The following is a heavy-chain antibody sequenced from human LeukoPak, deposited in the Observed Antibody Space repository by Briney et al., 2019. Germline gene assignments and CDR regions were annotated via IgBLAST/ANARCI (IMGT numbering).Heavy chain of an antibody. J-gene: IGHJ4*02. D-gene: IGHD7-27*01. CDR1: GFTFSDYS. V-gene: IGHV3-48*01. CDR3: ARDLNWGLDY. Sequence: GGSLRLSCAASGFTFSDYSVNWVRQAPGKGLDWISYISASSATIHYADSVKGRFSISRDNAKNSLYLQVNSLRAEDTAVYYCARDLNWGLDYWGQGTLVTVSS. CDR2: ISASSATI.